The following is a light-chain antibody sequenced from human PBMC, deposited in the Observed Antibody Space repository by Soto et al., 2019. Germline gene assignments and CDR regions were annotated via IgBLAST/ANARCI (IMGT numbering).Light chain of an antibody. V-gene: IGKV3-20*01. J-gene: IGKJ2*01. CDR3: QQYGSKTRVT. CDR1: QSVRISQ. CDR2: GAS. Sequence: EIVLPQSPGTLSLSPGERSTLSCRASQSVRISQLAWYQQKPGQAPRLLIYGASIRSTGIPDRFSGSGSGTAFTLTISTLEPEDDAVYYCQQYGSKTRVTFGQGTKLEIK.